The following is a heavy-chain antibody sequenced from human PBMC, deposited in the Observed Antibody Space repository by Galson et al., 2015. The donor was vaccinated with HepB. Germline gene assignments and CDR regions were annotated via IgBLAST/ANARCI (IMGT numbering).Heavy chain of an antibody. V-gene: IGHV3-23*01. CDR3: AKWEVNYYGSGSYYNIDAFDV. CDR2: FSSGGGST. J-gene: IGHJ3*01. Sequence: SLRLSCAASGFTFSSYAMSWVRQDPGKGLEWVSAFSSGGGSTYYADSVKGRFTISRDNSKNTLYLQMNSLRAEDTALYYCAKWEVNYYGSGSYYNIDAFDVWGQGTMVTVSS. D-gene: IGHD3-10*01. CDR1: GFTFSSYA.